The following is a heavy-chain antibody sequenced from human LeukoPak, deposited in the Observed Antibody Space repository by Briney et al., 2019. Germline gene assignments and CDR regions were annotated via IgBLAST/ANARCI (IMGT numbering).Heavy chain of an antibody. CDR2: IYTSGST. V-gene: IGHV4-4*07. CDR3: ARSGIGPKVVQYYFDY. D-gene: IGHD2-2*01. CDR1: GGSISSYY. J-gene: IGHJ4*02. Sequence: SETLSLTCTVSGGSISSYYWSWIRQPAGKGLEWIGRIYTSGSTNYNPSLKSRVTMSVDTSKNQFSLKLSSVTAADTAVYYCARSGIGPKVVQYYFDYWGQGALVTVSS.